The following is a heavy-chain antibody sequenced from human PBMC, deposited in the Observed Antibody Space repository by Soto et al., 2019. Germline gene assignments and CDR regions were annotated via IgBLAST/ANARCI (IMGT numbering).Heavy chain of an antibody. D-gene: IGHD3-22*01. CDR1: GYTFTGYY. V-gene: IGHV1-2*04. J-gene: IGHJ3*02. CDR2: INPNSGGT. CDR3: ARDRIRYYYDSSGYPSDAFDS. Sequence: GASVKVSCKASGYTFTGYYTHWVRQAPGQGLEWMGWINPNSGGTNYAQKFQGWVTMTRDTSISTAYMELSRLRSDDTAVYYCARDRIRYYYDSSGYPSDAFDSWGQGTRVTVAS.